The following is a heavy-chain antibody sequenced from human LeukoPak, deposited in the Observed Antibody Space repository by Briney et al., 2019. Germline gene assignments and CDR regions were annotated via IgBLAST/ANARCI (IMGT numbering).Heavy chain of an antibody. D-gene: IGHD3-22*01. V-gene: IGHV1-18*01. J-gene: IGHJ6*03. Sequence: ASVKVSCKASGYTSTSYGISWVRQAPGQGLEWMGWISAYNGNTNYAQKLQGRVTMTTDTSTSTAYMELRSLRSDDTAVYYCARVGSDYYDSSGYYDYYYYYMDVWGKGTTVTVSS. CDR1: GYTSTSYG. CDR3: ARVGSDYYDSSGYYDYYYYYMDV. CDR2: ISAYNGNT.